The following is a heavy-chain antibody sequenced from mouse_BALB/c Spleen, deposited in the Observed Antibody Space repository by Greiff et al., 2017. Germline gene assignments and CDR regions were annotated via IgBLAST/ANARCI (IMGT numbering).Heavy chain of an antibody. CDR2: ISSGGSYT. CDR1: GFTFSSYA. CDR3: ARGRFPFAY. Sequence: EVKLVESGGGLVKPGGSLKLSCAASGFTFSSYAMSWVRQSPEKRLEWVAEISSGGSYTYYPDTVTGRFTISRDNAKNTLYLEMSSLRSEDTAMYYCARGRFPFAYWGQGTLVTVSA. J-gene: IGHJ3*01. V-gene: IGHV5-9-4*01.